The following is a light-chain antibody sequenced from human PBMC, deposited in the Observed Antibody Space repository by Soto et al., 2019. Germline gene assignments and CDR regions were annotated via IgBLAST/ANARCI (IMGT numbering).Light chain of an antibody. J-gene: IGLJ1*01. CDR1: SSDFGDYNS. V-gene: IGLV2-8*01. CDR3: SSYTGSNTYV. CDR2: EVS. Sequence: QSVLTQPPSASGSPGQSVTISCTGTSSDFGDYNSVSWYQQHPGKAPKLMILEVSNRPSGVSNRLSGSKSGNTASLTISGLQAEEEADYYCSSYTGSNTYVFGTGTKVTVL.